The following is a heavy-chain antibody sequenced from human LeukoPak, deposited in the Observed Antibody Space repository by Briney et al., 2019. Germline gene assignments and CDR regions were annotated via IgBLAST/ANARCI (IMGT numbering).Heavy chain of an antibody. CDR1: GYSFTSHY. CDR3: ARDPLHYGDYVDWDY. V-gene: IGHV1-46*01. Sequence: ASVKVSCKASGYSFTSHYMHWVRQAPGQGLEWLGLINPTGSSTSYAQKFQGRVTMTRDMSTSTVYMELSSLRSEDTAVYYCARDPLHYGDYVDWDYWGQGTLVTVSS. J-gene: IGHJ4*02. D-gene: IGHD4-17*01. CDR2: INPTGSST.